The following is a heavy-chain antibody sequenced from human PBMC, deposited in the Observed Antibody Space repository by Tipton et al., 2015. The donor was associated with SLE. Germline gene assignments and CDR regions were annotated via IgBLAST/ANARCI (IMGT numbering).Heavy chain of an antibody. D-gene: IGHD3-3*01. CDR3: ARLGELRFLEWLGGMDV. J-gene: IGHJ6*02. CDR1: GFTFRSYG. Sequence: SLRLSCAASGFTFRSYGMHWVRQAPGKGLEWVAFIRYDGGNKYYADSVKGRFTISRDNTKNTLYLQMNSLKAEDTAVYYCARLGELRFLEWLGGMDVWGQGTTVTVSS. CDR2: IRYDGGNK. V-gene: IGHV3-30*02.